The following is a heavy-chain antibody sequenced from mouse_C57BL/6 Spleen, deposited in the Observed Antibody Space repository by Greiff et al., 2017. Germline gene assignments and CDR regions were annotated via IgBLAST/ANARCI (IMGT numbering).Heavy chain of an antibody. CDR2: IDPETGGP. Sequence: QVQLQQSGAELVRPGASVTLSCKASGYTFTDYEMHWVKQTPVHGLEWIGAIDPETGGPAYNQKFKGKAKLTADKSSSTAYMELRSLTSEDSAVYDSTREGYDYGNSYGYWGQGTTLTVSS. CDR3: TREGYDYGNSYGY. D-gene: IGHD1-1*01. J-gene: IGHJ2*01. V-gene: IGHV1-15*01. CDR1: GYTFTDYE.